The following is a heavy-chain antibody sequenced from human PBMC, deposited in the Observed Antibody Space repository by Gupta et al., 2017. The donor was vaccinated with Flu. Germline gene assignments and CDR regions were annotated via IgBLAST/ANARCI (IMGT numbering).Heavy chain of an antibody. V-gene: IGHV3-15*01. CDR3: TTDSSGGIAFDI. D-gene: IGHD3-10*01. CDR1: GFSFSYAY. Sequence: EVQLVESGGGLVKPGGSLRLSCAASGFSFSYAYMNWVRQVPGKGLEWVGRLKSETDGGTADYGAPVKGRFTISRDDSKNTLWLQMNSLRTEDTAVYYCTTDSSGGIAFDIWGQGTTVTVPA. CDR2: LKSETDGGTA. J-gene: IGHJ3*02.